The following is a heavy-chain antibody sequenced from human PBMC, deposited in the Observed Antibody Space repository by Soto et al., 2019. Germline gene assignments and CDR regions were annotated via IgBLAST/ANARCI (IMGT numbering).Heavy chain of an antibody. CDR2: ISYDGSRK. CDR3: AKDIHPGRDTYHYGADY. D-gene: IGHD5-12*01. Sequence: QVQLVESGGGVVQPGTSLTLSCSASGFIFSNYGMHWVRQAPGKGLEWVSIISYDGSRKHYIDSVKGRFTISRDNSKNTLELQMHSRRAEDTAVYYCAKDIHPGRDTYHYGADYWGQGTLVAVSS. CDR1: GFIFSNYG. J-gene: IGHJ4*02. V-gene: IGHV3-30*18.